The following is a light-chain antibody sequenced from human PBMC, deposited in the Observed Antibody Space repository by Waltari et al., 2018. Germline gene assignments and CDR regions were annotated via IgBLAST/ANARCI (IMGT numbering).Light chain of an antibody. CDR1: SSNIGNNY. CDR2: EES. Sequence: SVLTQPPSVSAAPGQRVTISCSGGSSNIGNNYVSWYRQFPGTAPKLLIYEESERPSGIPGRFSGSKSGTSATLDITGLQAGDEADYYCGTWDSSLSGAVFGGGTHLTVL. CDR3: GTWDSSLSGAV. V-gene: IGLV1-51*02. J-gene: IGLJ7*01.